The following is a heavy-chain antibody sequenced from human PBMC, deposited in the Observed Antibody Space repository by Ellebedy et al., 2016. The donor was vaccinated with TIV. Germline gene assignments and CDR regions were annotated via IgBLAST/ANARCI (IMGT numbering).Heavy chain of an antibody. CDR1: GFSFSTYS. D-gene: IGHD1-26*01. Sequence: GGSLRLXCAASGFSFSTYSMKWVRQAPGKGLEWVSSITSSSSYIFYADSVKGRFTISRDNAKKSLYLQMNSLRAEDTAVYYCASNSGSYRDGFSYWGQGTLVTVSS. CDR2: ITSSSSYI. V-gene: IGHV3-21*01. CDR3: ASNSGSYRDGFSY. J-gene: IGHJ4*02.